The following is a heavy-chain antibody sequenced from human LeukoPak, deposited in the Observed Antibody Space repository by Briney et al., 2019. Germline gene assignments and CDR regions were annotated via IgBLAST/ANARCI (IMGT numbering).Heavy chain of an antibody. CDR2: INHSGST. CDR3: ARAAPPAVTTGGGYYYFAS. J-gene: IGHJ4*02. D-gene: IGHD4-17*01. Sequence: SETLSLICAVYGGSFGGYYWSWIRQPPGKGLEWIGEINHSGSTNYNPSLKSRVTISVDTSKNQFSLKLSSVTAADTAVYYCARAAPPAVTTGGGYYYFASGGQEPLVTFSS. CDR1: GGSFGGYY. V-gene: IGHV4-34*01.